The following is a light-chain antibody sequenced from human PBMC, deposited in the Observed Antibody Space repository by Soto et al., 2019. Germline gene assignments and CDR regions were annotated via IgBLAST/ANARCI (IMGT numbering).Light chain of an antibody. Sequence: EIVLTQSPGTLSLSPGERATLSCRASQSVTSNLAWYQQKAGQAPRLLIFGASTRATGVPARFSGSGTGTEFTLTINSLQSEDFAVYYCQQYNNWPGTFGQGTKVDIK. CDR2: GAS. CDR3: QQYNNWPGT. CDR1: QSVTSN. V-gene: IGKV3-15*01. J-gene: IGKJ1*01.